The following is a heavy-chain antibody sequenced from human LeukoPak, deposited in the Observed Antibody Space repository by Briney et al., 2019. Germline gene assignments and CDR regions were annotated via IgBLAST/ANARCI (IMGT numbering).Heavy chain of an antibody. CDR3: AAVDVDTAFP. Sequence: GGSLRLSCAASGFTFSTYYMSWVRQAPGTGLEWAANIKQDGSERYYVDSVKGRFTIFKDNAKNSLYLQMNSLRAEDTAVYYCAAVDVDTAFPWGQGTLVTVSS. CDR2: IKQDGSER. D-gene: IGHD5-18*01. J-gene: IGHJ5*02. CDR1: GFTFSTYY. V-gene: IGHV3-7*03.